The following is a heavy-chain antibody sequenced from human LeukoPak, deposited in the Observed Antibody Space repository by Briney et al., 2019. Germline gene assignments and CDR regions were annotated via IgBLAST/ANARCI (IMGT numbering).Heavy chain of an antibody. CDR1: GYTFSDFS. V-gene: IGHV3-21*01. D-gene: IGHD3-22*01. CDR3: VRLRRNNDRSGYYYYYDY. Sequence: GGALRLSCAASGYTFSDFSVNWVRQAPGKGLEWVSSISVRSNYRYYADSVRGRFTISRDDARDSLFLQMNSLRAEDTAVYFCVRLRRNNDRSGYYYYYDYWGQGTLVTVSS. J-gene: IGHJ4*02. CDR2: ISVRSNYR.